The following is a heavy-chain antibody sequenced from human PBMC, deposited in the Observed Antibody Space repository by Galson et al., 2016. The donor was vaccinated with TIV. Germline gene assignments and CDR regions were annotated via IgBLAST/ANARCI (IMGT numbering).Heavy chain of an antibody. D-gene: IGHD3-16*01. Sequence: SVKVSCKVSGYTLNELSMHWVRQAPGKGLEWMGVFDPQNGEPIYAQSFQDKVAMTEDTSTDTRNMELTNLRSEDSAVYYCVIGGLGGGFDLWGQGTMVTVSS. CDR3: VIGGLGGGFDL. CDR2: FDPQNGEP. CDR1: GYTLNELS. V-gene: IGHV1-24*01. J-gene: IGHJ3*01.